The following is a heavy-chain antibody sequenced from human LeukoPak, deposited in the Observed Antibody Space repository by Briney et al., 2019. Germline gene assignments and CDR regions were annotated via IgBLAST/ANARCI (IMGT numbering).Heavy chain of an antibody. D-gene: IGHD3-9*01. J-gene: IGHJ4*02. CDR1: GYTFTGYY. CDR2: INPNSGGT. V-gene: IGHV1-2*02. Sequence: ASVKVSCKASGYTFTGYYMHWVRQAPGQGLEWMGWINPNSGGTNYAQKFQGRVTMTRDTSISTAYMELSRLRSDDTAVYYCARAPPTYYDISTGHSEDDYWGQGTLVTVSS. CDR3: ARAPPTYYDISTGHSEDDY.